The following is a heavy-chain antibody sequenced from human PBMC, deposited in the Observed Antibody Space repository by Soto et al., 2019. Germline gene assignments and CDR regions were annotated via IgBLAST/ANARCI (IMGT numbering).Heavy chain of an antibody. CDR1: GGSIISSSYY. CDR2: IYYSGST. CDR3: ARERYCGSSGCYAANYW. D-gene: IGHD2-2*01. Sequence: SETLSLTCTVSGGSIISSSYYWGWIRQPPGKGLEWIGSIYYSGSTYCNPSLKSRVTISVDTSKNQFSLKLSSVTAADTALYFCARERYCGSSGCYAANYWWGQGTLVTVSS. V-gene: IGHV4-39*01. J-gene: IGHJ4*02.